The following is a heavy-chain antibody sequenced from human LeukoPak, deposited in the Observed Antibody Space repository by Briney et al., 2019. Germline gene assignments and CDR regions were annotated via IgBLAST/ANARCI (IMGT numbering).Heavy chain of an antibody. J-gene: IGHJ4*02. CDR3: ARDTAAGGSDFDY. D-gene: IGHD6-13*01. V-gene: IGHV6-1*01. CDR1: GDSVSSTRAA. CDR2: TYYRSKWHS. Sequence: SQTLSLTCAISGDSVSSTRAAWNWIRQSPSRGLEWLGRTYYRSKWHSGYAVSVKSRAIIKADTSRNHFSLQLDSVTPEDTAVYYCARDTAAGGSDFDYWGQGTLVTVSS.